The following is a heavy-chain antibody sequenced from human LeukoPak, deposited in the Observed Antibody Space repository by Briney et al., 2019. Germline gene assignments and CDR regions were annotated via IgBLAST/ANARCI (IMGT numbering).Heavy chain of an antibody. J-gene: IGHJ3*02. V-gene: IGHV1-46*01. Sequence: ASVKVSCTASGYTCTSYYMHWVRQAPGQGLEWVGIINPSGGSTSYAQKFQGRVTMTRDTSTSTVYMELSSLRSEDTAVYYCARELRSRVTIFGVVTREAFDIWGQGTMVTVSS. CDR1: GYTCTSYY. D-gene: IGHD3-3*01. CDR3: ARELRSRVTIFGVVTREAFDI. CDR2: INPSGGST.